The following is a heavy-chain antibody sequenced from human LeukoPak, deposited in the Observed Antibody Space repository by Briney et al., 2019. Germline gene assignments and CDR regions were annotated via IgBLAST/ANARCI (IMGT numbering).Heavy chain of an antibody. V-gene: IGHV3-33*01. CDR3: ARDLTYYYDSSGRAFDI. D-gene: IGHD3-22*01. CDR1: GFTFSSYG. J-gene: IGHJ3*02. CDR2: IWYDGSNK. Sequence: PGRSLRLSCAASGFTFSSYGMHWVRQAPGKGLEWVAVIWYDGSNKYYADSVKGRFTISRDNSKNTLYLQMNSLRAEDTAVYYCARDLTYYYDSSGRAFDIWGQGTMVTVSS.